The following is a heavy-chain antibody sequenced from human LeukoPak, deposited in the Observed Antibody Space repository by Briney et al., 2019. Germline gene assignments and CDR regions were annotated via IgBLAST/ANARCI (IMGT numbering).Heavy chain of an antibody. J-gene: IGHJ4*02. D-gene: IGHD6-19*01. CDR3: AKGNSGSSSGWSFDY. V-gene: IGHV3-30*18. CDR2: ISYDGSNK. Sequence: GGSLRLSCAASGFTFSSYGMHWVRQAPGKGLEWVAVISYDGSNKYYADSVKGRFTISRDNSKNTLYLQMNSLRAEDTAVYYCAKGNSGSSSGWSFDYWGQGTPVTVSS. CDR1: GFTFSSYG.